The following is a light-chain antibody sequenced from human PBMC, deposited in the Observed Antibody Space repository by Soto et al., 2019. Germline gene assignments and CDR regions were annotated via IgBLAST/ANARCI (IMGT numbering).Light chain of an antibody. J-gene: IGKJ1*01. Sequence: ECVLTQSPGTLSLSPCERATLACTASQSVSSSYVAWYQQKPGQAPTLLIYGAPSRATRIPDRFSGSGSGTDFTLTICRLEPEDFAVYYCQEYGILRWTSGQGTKVDIK. CDR3: QEYGILRWT. V-gene: IGKV3-20*01. CDR2: GAP. CDR1: QSVSSSY.